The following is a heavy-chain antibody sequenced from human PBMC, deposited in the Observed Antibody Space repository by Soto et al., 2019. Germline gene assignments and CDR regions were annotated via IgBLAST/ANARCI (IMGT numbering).Heavy chain of an antibody. CDR2: ISSNGGST. D-gene: IGHD3-3*01. Sequence: GGSLRLSCAASGFTFSSYAMHWVRQAPGKGLEYFSAISSNGGSTYYAGSVKGRFSISRDNSKNTLYLQLGSLRAEDMSVYYCARSSQYDFWSGYPKGVWGQGTTVTV. J-gene: IGHJ6*02. CDR1: GFTFSSYA. CDR3: ARSSQYDFWSGYPKGV. V-gene: IGHV3-64*02.